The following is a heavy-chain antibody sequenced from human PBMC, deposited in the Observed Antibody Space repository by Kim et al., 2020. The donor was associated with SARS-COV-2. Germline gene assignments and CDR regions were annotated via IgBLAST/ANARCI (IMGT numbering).Heavy chain of an antibody. J-gene: IGHJ4*02. CDR1: GGYFSGYY. Sequence: SETLSLTCAVYGGYFSGYYWSWIRQPPGKGLEWIGEINHSGSTNYNPSLKSRVTISVDTSKNQFSLKLSSVTAADTAVYYCARGLAPYRHQDIVVVVAATAFDYWGQGTLVTVSS. CDR3: ARGLAPYRHQDIVVVVAATAFDY. V-gene: IGHV4-34*01. D-gene: IGHD2-15*01. CDR2: INHSGST.